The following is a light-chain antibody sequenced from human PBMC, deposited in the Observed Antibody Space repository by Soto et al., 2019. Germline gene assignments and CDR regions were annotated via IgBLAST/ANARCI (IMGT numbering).Light chain of an antibody. J-gene: IGKJ1*01. CDR3: QQYNTWLWT. V-gene: IGKV3-15*01. CDR1: QSVNAN. Sequence: EVVMTQSPATLSVSPGERATLSCRASQSVNANLAWYQQKPGQAPRLLIPVASNRATGIPARFSGSGFGTEFILTISSLQSEDFAVYYCQQYNTWLWTFGQGTKVEI. CDR2: VAS.